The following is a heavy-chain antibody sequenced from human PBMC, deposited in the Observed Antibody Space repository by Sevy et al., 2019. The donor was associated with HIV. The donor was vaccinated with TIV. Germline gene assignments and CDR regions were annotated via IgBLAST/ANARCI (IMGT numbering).Heavy chain of an antibody. CDR2: INQGGSEK. J-gene: IGHJ5*02. Sequence: GGSLRLSCAASGFTFSAYWMHWVRQAPGKGLEWVANINQGGSEKYYVDSVKGRFTISRDNAKNSLFLQMNSLRAEGTAVYYCARALAAAASSWGQGALVTVSS. CDR1: GFTFSAYW. V-gene: IGHV3-7*01. CDR3: ARALAAAASS. D-gene: IGHD6-13*01.